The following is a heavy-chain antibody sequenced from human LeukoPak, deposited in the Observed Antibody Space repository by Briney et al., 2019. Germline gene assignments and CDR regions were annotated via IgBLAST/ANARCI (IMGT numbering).Heavy chain of an antibody. J-gene: IGHJ5*02. CDR2: INPNSGGT. CDR1: GYTFTGYY. Sequence: ASVKVSCKASGYTFTGYYMHWVRQAPGQGLEWMGWINPNSGGTNYAQKLQGRVTMTTDTSTSTAYMELRSLRSDDTAVYYCARDHVEYCSSTSCRNWFDPWGQGTLVTVSS. CDR3: ARDHVEYCSSTSCRNWFDP. V-gene: IGHV1-2*02. D-gene: IGHD2-2*01.